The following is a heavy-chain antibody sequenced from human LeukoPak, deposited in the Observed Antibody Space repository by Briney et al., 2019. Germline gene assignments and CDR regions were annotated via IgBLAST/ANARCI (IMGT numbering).Heavy chain of an antibody. CDR3: ARAPSEIGGYYPEYFRH. CDR1: GFTFSTYW. V-gene: IGHV3-74*01. CDR2: IKSDGST. Sequence: GGSLRLSCAASGFTFSTYWMHWVCQAPGKGLVWVSRIKSDGSTNYADSVKGRFTISRDNAKNTVSLQMNSLRPEDTGVYYCARAPSEIGGYYPEYFRHWGQGTLVTVSS. J-gene: IGHJ1*01. D-gene: IGHD3-22*01.